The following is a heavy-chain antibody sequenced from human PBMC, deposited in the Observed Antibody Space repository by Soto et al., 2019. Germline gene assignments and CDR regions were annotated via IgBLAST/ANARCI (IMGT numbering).Heavy chain of an antibody. CDR1: GFTFSNYG. D-gene: IGHD1-7*01. Sequence: GGSLRLSCTASGFTFSNYGMHWVRQAPGKGLEWLAAISYDGSKKFDIDAVKGRFTISRDNSKNTLYLQMNSLRAEDTAVYYCARGRELRMNYYYYGMDVWGQGTTVTVSS. V-gene: IGHV3-30*03. J-gene: IGHJ6*02. CDR2: ISYDGSKK. CDR3: ARGRELRMNYYYYGMDV.